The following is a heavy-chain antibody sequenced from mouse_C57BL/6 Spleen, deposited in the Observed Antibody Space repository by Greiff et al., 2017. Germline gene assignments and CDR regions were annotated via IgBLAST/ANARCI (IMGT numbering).Heavy chain of an antibody. J-gene: IGHJ1*03. CDR2: ISSGGDYI. Sequence: EVKLVESGEGLVTPGGSLKLSCAASGFTFSSYAMSWVRQTPEKRLEWVAYISSGGDYIYYADTVKGRFTISRDNARNTLYLQMSSLKSEDTAMYYCTRGIITTVGYFDVWGTGTTVTVSS. V-gene: IGHV5S21*01. CDR3: TRGIITTVGYFDV. D-gene: IGHD1-1*01. CDR1: GFTFSSYA.